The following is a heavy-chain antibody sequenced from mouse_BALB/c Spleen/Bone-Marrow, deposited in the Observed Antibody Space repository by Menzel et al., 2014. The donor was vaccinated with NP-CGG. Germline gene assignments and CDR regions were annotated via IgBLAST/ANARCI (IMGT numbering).Heavy chain of an antibody. CDR3: AVYYYGISSFGY. J-gene: IGHJ3*01. D-gene: IGHD1-1*01. CDR1: GFNIEDTY. V-gene: IGHV14-3*02. Sequence: VQLKESGAELVKPGASVKLSCTASGFNIEDTYMHWVKQRPEQGLEWIGRIDPANGNTKYDPKFQGKATITADTSSNTAYLQLSGLTSEDTAVYYCAVYYYGISSFGYWGQGTLVTVSA. CDR2: IDPANGNT.